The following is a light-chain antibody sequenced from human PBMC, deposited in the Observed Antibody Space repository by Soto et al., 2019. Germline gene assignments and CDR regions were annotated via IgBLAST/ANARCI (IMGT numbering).Light chain of an antibody. CDR3: SSYAGSNNLGV. V-gene: IGLV2-8*01. J-gene: IGLJ3*02. CDR2: EVS. CDR1: SSDVGGYNY. Sequence: QSALTQPPSASGSPGQSVTISCTGTSSDVGGYNYVSWYQQHPGKAPKLMIYEVSKRPSGVPDRFSGSMSGNTASLTVSGLQAEDEADYYCSSYAGSNNLGVFGGGTKLTVL.